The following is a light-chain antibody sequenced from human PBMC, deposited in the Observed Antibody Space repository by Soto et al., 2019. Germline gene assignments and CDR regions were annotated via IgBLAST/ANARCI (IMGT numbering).Light chain of an antibody. CDR3: WQDCSTPPWP. CDR2: GAS. V-gene: IGKV3-20*01. J-gene: IGKJ1*01. CDR1: QSVSSSY. Sequence: ETVLTHSPGSLSLSPGERATLSCRASQSVSSSYLAWYQQKPGQAPRLLIYGASSRATGGPDRCSGSGSGRDFTLTISSLEPAEYAVYYCWQDCSTPPWPFGQGTKVDI.